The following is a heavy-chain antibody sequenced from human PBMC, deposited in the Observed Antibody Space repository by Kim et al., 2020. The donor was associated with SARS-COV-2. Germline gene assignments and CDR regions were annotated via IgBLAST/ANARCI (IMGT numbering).Heavy chain of an antibody. D-gene: IGHD3-10*01. V-gene: IGHV3-21*01. J-gene: IGHJ6*02. CDR3: ARDRDFGDYRYGLDV. CDR2: IRSSGSKI. Sequence: GGSLRLSCAASGFSFNIYAMNWVRQAPGKGLEWISSIRSSGSKIHYAESVKGRFTISRDNAKNSLHLLISTLRVEDMGVYFCARDRDFGDYRYGLDVWG. CDR1: GFSFNIYA.